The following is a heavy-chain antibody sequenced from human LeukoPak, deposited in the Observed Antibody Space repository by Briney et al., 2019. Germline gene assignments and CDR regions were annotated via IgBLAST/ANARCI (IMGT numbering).Heavy chain of an antibody. V-gene: IGHV3-64*01. D-gene: IGHD1-1*01. CDR1: GFSFRDYP. Sequence: GGSLRLSCEAAGFSFRDYPMGWVRRASGKGLEYVSGISSNGGSTYYANAVQGRFTISRDNSKNTVYLQMGSLRVEDMAVYYCARWYHSLDVWGQGTTVTVSS. J-gene: IGHJ6*02. CDR2: ISSNGGST. CDR3: ARWYHSLDV.